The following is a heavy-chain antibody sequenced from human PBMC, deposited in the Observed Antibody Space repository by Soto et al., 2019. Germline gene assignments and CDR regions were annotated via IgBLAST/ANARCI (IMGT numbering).Heavy chain of an antibody. Sequence: SETLSLTCTVSGGSISSYYWSWIRQPPGKGLEWIGYIYYSGSTNYSPSLKSRVTISVDTSKNQFSLKLSSVTAADTAVYYCARAPRYCSSTSCNHLSGMDVWGQGTTVTVSS. J-gene: IGHJ6*02. CDR2: IYYSGST. CDR3: ARAPRYCSSTSCNHLSGMDV. D-gene: IGHD2-2*01. V-gene: IGHV4-59*01. CDR1: GGSISSYY.